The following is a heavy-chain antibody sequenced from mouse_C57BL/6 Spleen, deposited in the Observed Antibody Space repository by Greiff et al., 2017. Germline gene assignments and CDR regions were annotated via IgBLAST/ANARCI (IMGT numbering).Heavy chain of an antibody. CDR1: GFTFSNYW. J-gene: IGHJ4*01. Sequence: EVKLMESGGGLVQPGGSMKLSCVASGFTFSNYWMNWVRQSPEKGLEWVAQIRLKSDNYATHYAESVKGRFTISRDDSKSSVYLQMNNLRAEDTGIYYCTRGWLGIYAMDYWGQGTSVTVSS. V-gene: IGHV6-3*01. CDR3: TRGWLGIYAMDY. CDR2: IRLKSDNYAT. D-gene: IGHD2-3*01.